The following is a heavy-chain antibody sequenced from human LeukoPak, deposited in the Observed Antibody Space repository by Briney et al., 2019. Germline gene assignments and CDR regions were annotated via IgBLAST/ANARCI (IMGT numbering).Heavy chain of an antibody. CDR2: IWYDGSDK. Sequence: GRSLRLSCAASGFTFSNYGMHWVRQAPGKGLEWVAVIWYDGSDKYHADSVKGRFTISTDNSKNTLYLQMNSLRVEDTAVYYCARPVVLGAYLRGASYFDSWGQGTLVTVSS. V-gene: IGHV3-33*01. CDR1: GFTFSNYG. CDR3: ARPVVLGAYLRGASYFDS. D-gene: IGHD3-16*01. J-gene: IGHJ4*02.